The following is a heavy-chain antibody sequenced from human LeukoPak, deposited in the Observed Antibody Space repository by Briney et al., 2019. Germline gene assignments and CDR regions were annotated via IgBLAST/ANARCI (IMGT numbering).Heavy chain of an antibody. J-gene: IGHJ3*02. CDR3: ARARIEVAGTGAFEI. Sequence: GGSLRLSCAASGFSFSSYEMNWVCQAPGKGLEWVSDIRSDGSDTFYADSVRGRFTISRDSAKNSLYLQLNSLRVEDTGLYYCARARIEVAGTGAFEIWGPGAMVTVSS. D-gene: IGHD6-19*01. CDR2: IRSDGSDT. CDR1: GFSFSSYE. V-gene: IGHV3-48*03.